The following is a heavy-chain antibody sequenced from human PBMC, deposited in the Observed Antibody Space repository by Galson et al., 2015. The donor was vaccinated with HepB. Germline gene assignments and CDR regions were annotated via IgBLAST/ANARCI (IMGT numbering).Heavy chain of an antibody. CDR2: INAGNGNT. CDR1: GYTFTSYA. D-gene: IGHD2-2*03. CDR3: ARDRGYRSSTSCYYYYYGMDV. Sequence: SVKVSCKASGYTFTSYAMHWVRQAPGQRLEWMGWINAGNGNTKYSQKFQGRVTITRDTSASTAYMELSSLRSEDTAVYYCARDRGYRSSTSCYYYYYGMDVWGQGTTVTVSS. V-gene: IGHV1-3*01. J-gene: IGHJ6*02.